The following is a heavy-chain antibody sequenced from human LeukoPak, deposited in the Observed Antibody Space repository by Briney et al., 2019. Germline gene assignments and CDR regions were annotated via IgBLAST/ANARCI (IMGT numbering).Heavy chain of an antibody. CDR3: ARKAAVAGTTDLDY. Sequence: SETLSLTCAVYGGSFSGYYWSWIRQPPGKGLEWIGEINHSGSTNYNPSLKNRVTISVDTSKNQFSLKLSSVTAADTAVYYCARKAAVAGTTDLDYWGQGTLVTVSS. J-gene: IGHJ4*02. CDR2: INHSGST. V-gene: IGHV4-34*01. D-gene: IGHD6-19*01. CDR1: GGSFSGYY.